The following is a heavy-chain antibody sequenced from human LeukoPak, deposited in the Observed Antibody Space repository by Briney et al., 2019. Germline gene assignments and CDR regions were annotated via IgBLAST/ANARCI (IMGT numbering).Heavy chain of an antibody. J-gene: IGHJ5*02. D-gene: IGHD3-10*01. Sequence: SETLSLTCSVSGGSINSYYWSWIRQPPGKGLEWIGFIYYTGSTYYNPSLKSRVTISVDTSKNQFSLKLSSVTAADTAVYYCARHAVTMVRGVIAPWGQGTLVTVSS. CDR2: IYYTGST. V-gene: IGHV4-59*08. CDR1: GGSINSYY. CDR3: ARHAVTMVRGVIAP.